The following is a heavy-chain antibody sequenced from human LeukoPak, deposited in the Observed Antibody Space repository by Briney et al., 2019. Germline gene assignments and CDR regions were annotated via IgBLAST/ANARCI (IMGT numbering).Heavy chain of an antibody. CDR2: IYYRVTS. V-gene: IGHV4-61*05. CDR1: GYSISSGYY. D-gene: IGHD3-10*01. CDR3: ARAVGGDGSGSL. J-gene: IGHJ4*02. Sequence: SETLSLTCTVSGYSISSGYYWGWIRQPPGKGLEWIGYIYYRVTSDYNPSLKSRVTMSVDMSTRQISLKLSSVTAADTAVYYCARAVGGDGSGSLWGPGTLVTVSS.